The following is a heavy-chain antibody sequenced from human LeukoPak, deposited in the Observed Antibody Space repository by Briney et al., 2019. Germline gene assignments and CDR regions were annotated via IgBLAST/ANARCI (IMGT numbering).Heavy chain of an antibody. V-gene: IGHV1-18*01. CDR2: VNGYNGNT. J-gene: IGHJ4*02. CDR1: GYSFTNYG. D-gene: IGHD6-19*01. Sequence: ASVTVSCKASGYSFTNYGISWVRQAPGQGLEWVGWVNGYNGNTNYAQKVQDRVTMTTDTSTSTAYMELRSLRSDDTAVYYCARGGNGWFFDGWGQGTLVTVSS. CDR3: ARGGNGWFFDG.